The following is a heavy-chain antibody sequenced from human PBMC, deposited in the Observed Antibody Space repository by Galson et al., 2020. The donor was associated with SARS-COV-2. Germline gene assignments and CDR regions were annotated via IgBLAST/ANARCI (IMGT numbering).Heavy chain of an antibody. CDR2: ISSSSSTI. V-gene: IGHV3-48*04. Sequence: GGSLRLSCAASGFTFSSYSMNWVRQAPGKGLEWVSYISSSSSTIYYADSVKGRFTISRDNAKNSLYLQMNSLRAEDTAVYYCASGEYSSSSGIRYYYYYMDVWGKGTTVTVSS. J-gene: IGHJ6*03. CDR3: ASGEYSSSSGIRYYYYYMDV. D-gene: IGHD6-6*01. CDR1: GFTFSSYS.